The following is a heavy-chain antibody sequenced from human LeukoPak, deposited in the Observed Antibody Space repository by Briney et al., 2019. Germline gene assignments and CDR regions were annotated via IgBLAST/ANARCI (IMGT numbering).Heavy chain of an antibody. V-gene: IGHV1-69*01. D-gene: IGHD3-10*01. CDR1: GGTFSSYA. J-gene: IGHJ4*02. CDR3: ARDAFLGSGSYYEN. CDR2: IIPIFGTA. Sequence: ASVKVSCKASGGTFSSYAISWVRQAPGQGLEWMGGIIPIFGTANYAQKFQSRVTITADESTSTAYMELSSLRSEDTAVYYCARDAFLGSGSYYENWGQGTLVTVSS.